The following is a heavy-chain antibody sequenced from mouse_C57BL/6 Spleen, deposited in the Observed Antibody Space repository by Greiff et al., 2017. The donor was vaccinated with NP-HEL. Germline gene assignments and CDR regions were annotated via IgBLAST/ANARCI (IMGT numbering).Heavy chain of an antibody. CDR2: IDPENGDT. Sequence: EVQRVESGAELVRPGASVKLSCTASGFNIKDDYMHWVKQRPEQGLEWIGWIDPENGDTEYASKFQGKATITADTSSNTAYLQLSSLTSEDTAVYYCTTDDGSSYRFAYWGQGTLVTVSA. CDR1: GFNIKDDY. D-gene: IGHD1-1*01. CDR3: TTDDGSSYRFAY. V-gene: IGHV14-4*01. J-gene: IGHJ3*01.